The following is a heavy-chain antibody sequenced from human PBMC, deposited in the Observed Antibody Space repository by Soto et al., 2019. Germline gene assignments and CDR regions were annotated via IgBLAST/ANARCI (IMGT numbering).Heavy chain of an antibody. CDR3: AREHDYRRFFDY. J-gene: IGHJ4*02. CDR1: GGSISSGGRY. D-gene: IGHD4-4*01. CDR2: IYYSGST. V-gene: IGHV4-31*03. Sequence: QVQLQESGPGLVKPSQTLSLTCTVSGGSISSGGRYWSWIRQHPGKGLEWIGYIYYSGSTYYNPSLKSRVTISVDTSKNQFSLKLSSVTAADTAVYYCAREHDYRRFFDYWGQGTLVTVSS.